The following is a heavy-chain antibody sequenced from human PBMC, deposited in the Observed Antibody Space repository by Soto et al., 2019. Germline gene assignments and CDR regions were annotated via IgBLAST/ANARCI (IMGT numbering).Heavy chain of an antibody. CDR1: GFTFSSYW. J-gene: IGHJ4*02. V-gene: IGHV3-7*03. Sequence: PGGSLRLSCAASGFTFSSYWMSWVRQAPGKGLEWVANIKQDGSEKYYVDSVKGRFTISRDNAKNSLYLQMNSLRAEDTAVYYCARDRDSSSWYYYYDSSGYSDYWGQGTLVTVSS. D-gene: IGHD3-22*01. CDR3: ARDRDSSSWYYYYDSSGYSDY. CDR2: IKQDGSEK.